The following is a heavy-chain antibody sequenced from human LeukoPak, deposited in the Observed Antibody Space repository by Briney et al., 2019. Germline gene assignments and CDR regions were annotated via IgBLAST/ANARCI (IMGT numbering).Heavy chain of an antibody. Sequence: GGSLRLSCAASGFTFSSHALSWLRQAPGKGLEWVSAISGSGGSTYYADSVKGRFTISRDNSKNTLYVQMSSLRADDTAVYYCAKGYYYGSGSYSTFDYWGQGTLVTVSS. CDR1: GFTFSSHA. CDR2: ISGSGGST. J-gene: IGHJ4*02. D-gene: IGHD3-10*01. V-gene: IGHV3-23*01. CDR3: AKGYYYGSGSYSTFDY.